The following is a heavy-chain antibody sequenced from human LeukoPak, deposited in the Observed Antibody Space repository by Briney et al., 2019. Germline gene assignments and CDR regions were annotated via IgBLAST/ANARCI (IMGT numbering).Heavy chain of an antibody. Sequence: SETLSLTCTVSGGSVSSGSYYWSWIRQPPGKGLEWIGYIYYSGSTNYNPSLKSRVTISVDTSKNQFSLKLSSVTAADTAVYHCARAPGAARLYYYYYMDVWGKGTTVTVSS. J-gene: IGHJ6*03. CDR2: IYYSGST. D-gene: IGHD6-6*01. CDR3: ARAPGAARLYYYYYMDV. CDR1: GGSVSSGSYY. V-gene: IGHV4-61*01.